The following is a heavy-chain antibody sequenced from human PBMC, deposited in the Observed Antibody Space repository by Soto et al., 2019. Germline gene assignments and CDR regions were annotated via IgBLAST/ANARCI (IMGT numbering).Heavy chain of an antibody. CDR3: ASGGVGDGSARGPEYFQH. V-gene: IGHV3-33*01. CDR2: IWYDGSNK. D-gene: IGHD3-10*01. Sequence: QVQLVESGGGVVQPGRSLRLSCAASGFTFSSYGMHWVRQAPGKGLEWVAVIWYDGSNKYYADSVKGRFTISRDNSKNTLYLQMNSLRAEDTAVYYCASGGVGDGSARGPEYFQHWGQGTLVTVSS. J-gene: IGHJ1*01. CDR1: GFTFSSYG.